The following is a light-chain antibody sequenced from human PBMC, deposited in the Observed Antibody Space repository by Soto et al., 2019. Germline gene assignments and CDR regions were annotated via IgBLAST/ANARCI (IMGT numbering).Light chain of an antibody. J-gene: IGKJ5*01. CDR3: EQYNNWPIT. V-gene: IGKV3-15*01. Sequence: EIVMTQSPATLSVSPGERATLSCRASQYIGSNLVWYQQKPGQAPRLLIYGASTRATGIPARFSGSGSGTEFTLTISSLQSEDFAVYYCEQYNNWPITFGQGTRLEIK. CDR1: QYIGSN. CDR2: GAS.